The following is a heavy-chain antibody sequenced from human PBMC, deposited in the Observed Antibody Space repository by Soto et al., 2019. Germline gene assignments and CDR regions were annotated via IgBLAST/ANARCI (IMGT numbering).Heavy chain of an antibody. V-gene: IGHV3-30*18. CDR3: SKDGGSWGYYYGMDA. J-gene: IGHJ6*02. D-gene: IGHD7-27*01. Sequence: QLQLVQSGGGVVQPGRSLRLSCAASGFTFSAFGMHWVRQAPGKGLEWVAVISADGKKTFYADSVKGRFTISRDSPHNALFLCLRSLRGNDTAVYYCSKDGGSWGYYYGMDAWGQGTTVTVPS. CDR2: ISADGKKT. CDR1: GFTFSAFG.